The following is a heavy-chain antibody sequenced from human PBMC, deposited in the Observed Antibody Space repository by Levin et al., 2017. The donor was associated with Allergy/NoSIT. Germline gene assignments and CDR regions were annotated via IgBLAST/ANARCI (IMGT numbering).Heavy chain of an antibody. J-gene: IGHJ6*02. Sequence: KISCKASGGTFSSYAISWVRQAPGQGLEWMGGIIPIFGTANYAQKFQGRVTITADKSTSTAYMELSSLRSEDTAVYYCARKGQWLVGGDYYYYGMDVWGQGTTVTVSS. CDR3: ARKGQWLVGGDYYYYGMDV. CDR2: IIPIFGTA. CDR1: GGTFSSYA. V-gene: IGHV1-69*06. D-gene: IGHD6-19*01.